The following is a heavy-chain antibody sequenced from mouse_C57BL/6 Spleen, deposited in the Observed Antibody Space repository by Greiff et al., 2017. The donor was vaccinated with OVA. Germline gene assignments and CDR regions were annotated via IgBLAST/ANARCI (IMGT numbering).Heavy chain of an antibody. CDR2: IDPENGDT. Sequence: VQLQQSGAELVRPGASVTLSCTASGFTITADYMHWVKQRPEQGLEWIGWIDPENGDTEYASKFQGKATITADTSSNTAYLQLSSLTSEDTAVYYCTTGGTTVVAPYYYAMDYWGQGTSVTVSS. CDR1: GFTITADY. CDR3: TTGGTTVVAPYYYAMDY. D-gene: IGHD1-1*01. J-gene: IGHJ4*01. V-gene: IGHV14-4*01.